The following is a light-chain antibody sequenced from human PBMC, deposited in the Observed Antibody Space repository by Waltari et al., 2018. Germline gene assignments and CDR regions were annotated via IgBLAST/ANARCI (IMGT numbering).Light chain of an antibody. CDR2: AVY. CDR1: HTINDY. J-gene: IGKJ1*01. V-gene: IGKV1-39*01. CDR3: QQRYTTPWT. Sequence: DIKMNQSPSSLSACVGDRVTLTCRASHTINDYLNWFHHKPGRAPNLWIFAVYSLQTGVPSKSRGSVSRTEFTLTIRNMQPGEFATYDCQQRYTTPWTFGQGTKVESK.